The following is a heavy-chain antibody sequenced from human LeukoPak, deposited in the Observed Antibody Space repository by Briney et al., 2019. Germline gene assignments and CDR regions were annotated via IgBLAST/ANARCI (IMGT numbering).Heavy chain of an antibody. CDR3: AKDHKVVVNDWAFDY. J-gene: IGHJ4*02. CDR2: ISGSGGST. V-gene: IGHV3-23*01. Sequence: SGGSLRLSCAASGFTFSSYAMSWVRQAPGKGLEWVSAISGSGGSTYYADSVKGRFTISRDNSKNTLYLQMNSLRAEDTAVYYCAKDHKVVVNDWAFDYWGQGTLVTVSS. D-gene: IGHD3-22*01. CDR1: GFTFSSYA.